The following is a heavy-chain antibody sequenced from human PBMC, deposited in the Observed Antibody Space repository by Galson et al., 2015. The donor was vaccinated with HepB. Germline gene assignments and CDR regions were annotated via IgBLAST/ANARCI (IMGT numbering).Heavy chain of an antibody. V-gene: IGHV1-18*04. J-gene: IGHJ5*02. Sequence: SVKVSCKASGYTFTSYGISWVRQAPGQGLEWMGWISAYNGHTNYPQKLQDRLTMTTDTSTSTAYMELRSLRSDDTAVYYCARVLRGNYGSGSYTYNWFDPWGQGTPVTVSS. CDR1: GYTFTSYG. CDR3: ARVLRGNYGSGSYTYNWFDP. CDR2: ISAYNGHT. D-gene: IGHD3-10*01.